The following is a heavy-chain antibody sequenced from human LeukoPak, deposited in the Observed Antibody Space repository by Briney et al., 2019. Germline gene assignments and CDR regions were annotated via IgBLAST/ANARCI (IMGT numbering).Heavy chain of an antibody. CDR1: GYTFTSYY. J-gene: IGHJ5*02. D-gene: IGHD2-2*01. CDR2: INPSGGST. CDR3: AREVGQLLTPKYNWFDP. V-gene: IGHV1-46*03. Sequence: ASVKVSCKASGYTFTSYYMHWVRQTPGQGLEWMGIINPSGGSTSYAQKYQGIVTMTRETSTSTIYMELSSLRSEDTAVYYCAREVGQLLTPKYNWFDPWGQGTLVTVSS.